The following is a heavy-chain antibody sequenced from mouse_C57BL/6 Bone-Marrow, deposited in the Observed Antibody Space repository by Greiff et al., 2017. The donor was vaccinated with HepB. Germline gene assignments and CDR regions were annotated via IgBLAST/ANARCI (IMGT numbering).Heavy chain of an antibody. J-gene: IGHJ4*01. CDR1: GYTFTSYW. D-gene: IGHD1-1*01. Sequence: QVQLQQPGAELVKPGASVKMSCKASGYTFTSYWITWVKQRPGQGLEWIGDIYPGSGSTNYNEKFKSKATLTVDTSSSTAYMQLSSLTSEDSAVYYCAREGYGRSYAMGYWGQGTSVTVSS. CDR3: AREGYGRSYAMGY. V-gene: IGHV1-55*01. CDR2: IYPGSGST.